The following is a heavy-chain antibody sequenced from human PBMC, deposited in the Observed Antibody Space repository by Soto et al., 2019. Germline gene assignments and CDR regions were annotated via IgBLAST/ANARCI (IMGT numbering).Heavy chain of an antibody. CDR3: AMPHYDILTGYSVFDY. D-gene: IGHD3-9*01. CDR2: ISGSGGST. CDR1: GFTFSSYA. J-gene: IGHJ4*02. V-gene: IGHV3-23*01. Sequence: GGSLRLSCAASGFTFSSYAMSWVRQAPGKGLEWVSAISGSGGSTYYADSVKGRFTISRDNSKNTLYLQMNSLRAEDTAVYYCAMPHYDILTGYSVFDYWGQGTLVTVSS.